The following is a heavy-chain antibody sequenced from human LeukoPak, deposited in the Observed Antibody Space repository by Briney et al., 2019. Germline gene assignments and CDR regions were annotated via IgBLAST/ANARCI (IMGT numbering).Heavy chain of an antibody. CDR2: IKQDGSEK. CDR3: ARDRGHYAGSGDLDY. V-gene: IGHV3-7*01. J-gene: IGHJ4*02. CDR1: GFTFSSYW. Sequence: GGSLRLSCAASGFTFSSYWMSRVRQAPGKGLEWVANIKQDGSEKYYVDSVKGRFTISRDNAKNTLYPQMNSLRAEDTAVYYCARDRGHYAGSGDLDYWGQGTLVTVSS. D-gene: IGHD3-22*01.